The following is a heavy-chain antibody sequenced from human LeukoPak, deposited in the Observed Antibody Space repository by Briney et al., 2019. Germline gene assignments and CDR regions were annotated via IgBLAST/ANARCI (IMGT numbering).Heavy chain of an antibody. CDR1: GGSISTFY. CDR2: IYHRGSA. J-gene: IGHJ4*02. Sequence: SETLSLTCTVSGGSISTFYWSWIRQPPGKGLEWIGYIYHRGSATYNPSLKSRVAISLDTSKNQFSLKLSSVTAADTAVYYCAGAYCSSTSCQDYWGQGTLVTVSS. V-gene: IGHV4-59*01. CDR3: AGAYCSSTSCQDY. D-gene: IGHD2-2*01.